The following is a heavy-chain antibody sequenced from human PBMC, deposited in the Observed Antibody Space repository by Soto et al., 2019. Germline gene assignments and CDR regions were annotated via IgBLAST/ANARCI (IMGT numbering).Heavy chain of an antibody. CDR2: INYSGST. J-gene: IGHJ3*02. Sequence: QVLLQDSGPGLVKPSETLSLSCTVSGGSISGYYWSWIRQPPGKRLEWIGYINYSGSTNYNPSLTSRVTITVDTPKPHFSLTLGSVTAAYTAVYYCARYFDWPSAFDIWGQGTMVTVSS. CDR1: GGSISGYY. V-gene: IGHV4-59*01. D-gene: IGHD3-9*01. CDR3: ARYFDWPSAFDI.